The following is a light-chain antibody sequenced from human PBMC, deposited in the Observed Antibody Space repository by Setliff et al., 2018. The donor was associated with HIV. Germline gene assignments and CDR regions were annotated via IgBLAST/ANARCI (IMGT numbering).Light chain of an antibody. CDR2: DVS. V-gene: IGLV2-23*02. CDR3: CSYAGSSTFV. Sequence: QSALTQPASVSGSPGQSITISCTGTSSDVGASNFVSWYQQHPGKAPKLIIYDVSNRPSGVSNRFSGSNSGNTASLTISGLQTEDEADYYCCSYAGSSTFVFGGGTKVTVL. CDR1: SSDVGASNF. J-gene: IGLJ2*01.